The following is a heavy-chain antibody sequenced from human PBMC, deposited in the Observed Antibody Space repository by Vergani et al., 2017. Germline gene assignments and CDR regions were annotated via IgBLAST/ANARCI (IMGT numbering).Heavy chain of an antibody. Sequence: QVQLVQSGAEVKKPGSSVKVSCKASGGPFSSYAISWVRQAPGQGLEWMGRIIPIFGTAKYTQKFQGRVTITADESASTAYMGLSSLRSEDTAVYYCARVAATMVRGVINYYGMDVWGQGTTVTVSS. CDR2: IIPIFGTA. CDR1: GGPFSSYA. CDR3: ARVAATMVRGVINYYGMDV. J-gene: IGHJ6*02. D-gene: IGHD3-10*01. V-gene: IGHV1-69*13.